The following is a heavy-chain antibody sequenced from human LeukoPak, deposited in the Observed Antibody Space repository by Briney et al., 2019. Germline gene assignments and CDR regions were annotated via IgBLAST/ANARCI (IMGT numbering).Heavy chain of an antibody. CDR1: GFTFSASW. CDR2: IRQDGTQQ. Sequence: GRSLRLSWAASGFTFSASWMSWVRQRPGEGVGLVANIRQDGTQQYPADSLKGRFTISRVKTTRTLYIQLNNLRVEDPAVYYCARVGPPYYHYNMDVWGNGSTVIVSS. J-gene: IGHJ6*03. CDR3: ARVGPPYYHYNMDV. V-gene: IGHV3-7*01.